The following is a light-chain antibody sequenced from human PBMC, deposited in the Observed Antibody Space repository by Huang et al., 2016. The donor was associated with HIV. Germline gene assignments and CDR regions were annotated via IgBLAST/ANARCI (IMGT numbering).Light chain of an antibody. J-gene: IGKJ1*01. CDR3: QHSYFTPWT. CDR1: QSIASY. CDR2: DAS. V-gene: IGKV1-39*01. Sequence: DIQMTQSPSSLSASVGDRVTITCRASQSIASYLNWYQQKPGKAPKLLSYDASTLQSGVPSRFSGSGSGTDFTLTISSLRPEDLATYYCQHSYFTPWTFGLGTKVEIK.